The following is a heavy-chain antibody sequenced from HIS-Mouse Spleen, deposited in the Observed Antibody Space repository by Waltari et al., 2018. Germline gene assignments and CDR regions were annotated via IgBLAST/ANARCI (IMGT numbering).Heavy chain of an antibody. CDR1: GGSISSSSYY. CDR3: AREIPYSSSWYDWYFDL. Sequence: QLQLQESGPGLVKPSETLSLTCTVSGGSISSSSYYWGWIRQPPGKGLEWIGSIYYSGSTYYNPSLKGRVTRSGDTSKNQFSLKLSSVTAADTAVYYCAREIPYSSSWYDWYFDLWGRGTLVTVSS. CDR2: IYYSGST. J-gene: IGHJ2*01. D-gene: IGHD6-13*01. V-gene: IGHV4-39*07.